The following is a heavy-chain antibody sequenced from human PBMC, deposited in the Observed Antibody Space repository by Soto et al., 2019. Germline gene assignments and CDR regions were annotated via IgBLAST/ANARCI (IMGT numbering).Heavy chain of an antibody. D-gene: IGHD4-17*01. Sequence: EVQLVESGGGLVQPGGSLRLSCAASGCTFSSYWMSWGRQAPGKGLAWVANIKQDGSEKYYVDSVKGRYTISRDHATNSLYLQTNSLRAEDTAVYYCARVGRGVPIRDWGQGTLVTVSS. CDR3: ARVGRGVPIRD. CDR1: GCTFSSYW. J-gene: IGHJ4*02. CDR2: IKQDGSEK. V-gene: IGHV3-7*05.